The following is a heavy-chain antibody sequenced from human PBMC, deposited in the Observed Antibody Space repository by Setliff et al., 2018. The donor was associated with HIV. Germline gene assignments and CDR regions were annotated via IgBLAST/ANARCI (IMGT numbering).Heavy chain of an antibody. J-gene: IGHJ6*02. CDR1: GIIFSNYG. CDR2: VRFDGNDK. Sequence: PGGSLRLSCAASGIIFSNYGMHWVRQAPGKGLEWVAYVRFDGNDKYYRDSVKGRFTISRDNHKKTLSLQMNSLRGGDTAVYYCARLRWEAYYYGMDVWGQGTTVTVSS. D-gene: IGHD2-21*01. V-gene: IGHV3-30*02. CDR3: ARLRWEAYYYGMDV.